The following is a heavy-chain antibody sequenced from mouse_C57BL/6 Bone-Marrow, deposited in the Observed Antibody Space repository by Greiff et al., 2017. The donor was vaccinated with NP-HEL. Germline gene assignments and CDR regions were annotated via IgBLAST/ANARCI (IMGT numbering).Heavy chain of an antibody. CDR1: GYTFTSYW. J-gene: IGHJ4*01. CDR2: IYPGNSDT. Sequence: VQLQQSGTVLARPGASVKMSCKTSGYTFTSYWMHWVKQRPGQGLEWIGAIYPGNSDTSYNQKFKGKAKLTAVTSASTAYMELSSLTNEDSAVYYCTRWKLLLRSYAMDYWGQGTSVTVSS. CDR3: TRWKLLLRSYAMDY. D-gene: IGHD1-1*01. V-gene: IGHV1-5*01.